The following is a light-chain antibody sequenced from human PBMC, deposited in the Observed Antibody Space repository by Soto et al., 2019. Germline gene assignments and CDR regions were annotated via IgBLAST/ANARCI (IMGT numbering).Light chain of an antibody. J-gene: IGKJ1*01. CDR2: KAS. CDR3: QQYSTYTPRT. CDR1: QSISIW. Sequence: DIQMTQSPSTLSASVGDRVTITCRASQSISIWLAWYQQKPGKAPKILIYKASSLASGVPSRFSGSGSGTEFTLTISSLQPDDFATYYCQQYSTYTPRTFGQGTKVEIK. V-gene: IGKV1-5*03.